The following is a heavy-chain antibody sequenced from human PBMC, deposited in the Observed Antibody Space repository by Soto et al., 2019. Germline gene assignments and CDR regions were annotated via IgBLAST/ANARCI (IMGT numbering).Heavy chain of an antibody. CDR1: GGSISSYY. CDR2: IYYSGST. V-gene: IGHV4-59*01. Sequence: SETLSLTCTVSGGSISSYYWSWIRQPPGKGLEWIGYIYYSGSTNYNPSLKSRVTISVDTSKNQFSLKLSSVTAADTAVYYCARAARYYYYGMDVWGQGTTVTVSS. CDR3: ARAARYYYYGMDV. J-gene: IGHJ6*02.